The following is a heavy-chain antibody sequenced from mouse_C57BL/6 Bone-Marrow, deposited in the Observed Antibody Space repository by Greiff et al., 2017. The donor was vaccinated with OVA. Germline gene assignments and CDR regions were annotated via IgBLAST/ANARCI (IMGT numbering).Heavy chain of an antibody. CDR1: GFNIKGDY. V-gene: IGHV14-4*01. J-gene: IGHJ4*01. D-gene: IGHD2-5*01. CDR3: TTSYSNSYYAMDY. Sequence: EVKLVESGAELVRPGASVKLSCTASGFNIKGDYMHWVKQRPEQGLEWIGWIDPENGDTEYASKFQGKATITADTSSNTAYLQLSSLTSEDTAVYYCTTSYSNSYYAMDYWGQGTSVTVSS. CDR2: IDPENGDT.